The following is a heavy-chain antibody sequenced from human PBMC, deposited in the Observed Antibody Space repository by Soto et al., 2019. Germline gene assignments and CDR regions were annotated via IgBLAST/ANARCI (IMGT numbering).Heavy chain of an antibody. Sequence: GGSLRLSCAASGFTFSSYAMSWVRQAPGKGLEWVSAISGSGGSTYYADSVKGRFTISRDNSKNTLYLQMNSLRAEDTSVYYCAKSLTNYFYYYYMDVWGEGNTVTVSS. CDR1: GFTFSSYA. J-gene: IGHJ6*03. D-gene: IGHD3-9*01. CDR3: AKSLTNYFYYYYMDV. CDR2: ISGSGGST. V-gene: IGHV3-23*01.